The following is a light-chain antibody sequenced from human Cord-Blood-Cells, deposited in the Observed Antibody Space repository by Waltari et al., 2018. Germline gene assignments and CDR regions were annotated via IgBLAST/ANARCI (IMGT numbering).Light chain of an antibody. J-gene: IGLJ3*02. V-gene: IGLV3-21*03. Sequence: SYVLTPPPSVSVAPGKTARITCGGNHIGGKSVHRYQQKPGQAPVLVVYDDSDRPSGIPERFSGSNSGNTATLTISRVEAGDEADYYCQVWDSSSDHWVFGGGTKLTVL. CDR3: QVWDSSSDHWV. CDR2: DDS. CDR1: HIGGKS.